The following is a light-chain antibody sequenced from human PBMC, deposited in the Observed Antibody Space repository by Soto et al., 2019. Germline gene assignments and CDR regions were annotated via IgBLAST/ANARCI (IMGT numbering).Light chain of an antibody. V-gene: IGKV3-11*01. CDR2: DAS. J-gene: IGKJ4*01. Sequence: DIVLTQSPATLSLSPGESATVSCRASQSISNNLAWYQQKPGQAPRLLIYDASSRATGIPARFSGSGSGTDFTLTISSLEPEDFALYYCQQRSNWPLLTFGGGTKVEIK. CDR1: QSISNN. CDR3: QQRSNWPLLT.